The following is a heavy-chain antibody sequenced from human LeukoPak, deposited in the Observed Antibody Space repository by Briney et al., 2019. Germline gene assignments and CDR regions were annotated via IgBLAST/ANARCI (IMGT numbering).Heavy chain of an antibody. V-gene: IGHV3-53*01. CDR2: IYGDDET. CDR3: AREAVMPVAPVKIGTSDRPLYEYYGLDV. D-gene: IGHD1/OR15-1a*01. J-gene: IGHJ6*02. CDR1: GFPFSSYT. Sequence: GGSLRLSCAASGFPFSSYTMNWVRQAPGKGLEWVSVIYGDDETNYADSVKGRFTISRDNSKNTLYLQMNSLRADDTAVYYCAREAVMPVAPVKIGTSDRPLYEYYGLDVWGQGTTVTVS.